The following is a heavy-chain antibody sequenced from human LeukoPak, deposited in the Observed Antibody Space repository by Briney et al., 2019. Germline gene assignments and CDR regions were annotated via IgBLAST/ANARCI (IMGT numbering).Heavy chain of an antibody. Sequence: GESLKISCKGSGYGFTRHWIGWVRQMPGKGLEWMGNIYPGDSDARYSPSFQGQVTFSADKSISTAYLQWSSLKASDTAMYYCARHATGDDCWGPGTLVTVSS. CDR2: IYPGDSDA. J-gene: IGHJ4*02. CDR1: GYGFTRHW. CDR3: ARHATGDDC. D-gene: IGHD7-27*01. V-gene: IGHV5-51*01.